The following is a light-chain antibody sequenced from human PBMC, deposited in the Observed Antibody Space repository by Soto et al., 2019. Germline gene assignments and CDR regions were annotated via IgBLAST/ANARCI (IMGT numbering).Light chain of an antibody. CDR1: QSVSSSY. V-gene: IGKV3-20*01. Sequence: EIVLTQSPGTLSLSPGERATLSCRASQSVSSSYLAWYQQKPGQAPRLLIYGASSRATGIPDRFSGSGSGTDFTLTLSRLEPEDFAVYYCQQYGSSLPAYTFGQGTKLEIK. CDR2: GAS. J-gene: IGKJ2*01. CDR3: QQYGSSLPAYT.